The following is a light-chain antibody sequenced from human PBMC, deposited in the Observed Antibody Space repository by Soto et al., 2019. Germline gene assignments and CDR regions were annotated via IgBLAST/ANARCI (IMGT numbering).Light chain of an antibody. Sequence: QSALTQPASVSGSPGQSITISCSGTSSDVGSYNLVSWYQQYPNKAPKLLIYEVTKRPSGVSHRVSGSKSGNTASLTISGLQGEDEADYYCCSYVGSSTLVFGGGTKLTVL. V-gene: IGLV2-23*02. CDR2: EVT. CDR3: CSYVGSSTLV. J-gene: IGLJ3*02. CDR1: SSDVGSYNL.